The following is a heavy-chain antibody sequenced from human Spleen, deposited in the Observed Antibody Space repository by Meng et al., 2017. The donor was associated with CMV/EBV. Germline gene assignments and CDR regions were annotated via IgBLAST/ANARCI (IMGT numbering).Heavy chain of an antibody. Sequence: GESLKISCAASGFSFRTSAIHCVRQAPGKGLEWVAVISFDGSNKYYADSVKGRFTISRDNSKNTLYLQMNSLRPEDTAVYYCASGRRDSYGSGSQNYGMDVWGQGTTVTVSS. V-gene: IGHV3-30-3*01. J-gene: IGHJ6*02. CDR3: ASGRRDSYGSGSQNYGMDV. CDR2: ISFDGSNK. CDR1: GFSFRTSA. D-gene: IGHD3-10*01.